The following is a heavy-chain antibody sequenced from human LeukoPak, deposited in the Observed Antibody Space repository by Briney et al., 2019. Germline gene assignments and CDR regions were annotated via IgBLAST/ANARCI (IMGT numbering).Heavy chain of an antibody. CDR1: GDSIISYY. Sequence: SETLSLTCTVSGDSIISYYWSWLRQPPGKGLEWIGYIYYSGSTKYNPSLKGRVTISVDTSKNQFSLKLSSVTAADTAVYYCARTRHDGYADYWGQGTLVTVSS. J-gene: IGHJ4*02. CDR3: ARTRHDGYADY. D-gene: IGHD5-24*01. CDR2: IYYSGST. V-gene: IGHV4-59*08.